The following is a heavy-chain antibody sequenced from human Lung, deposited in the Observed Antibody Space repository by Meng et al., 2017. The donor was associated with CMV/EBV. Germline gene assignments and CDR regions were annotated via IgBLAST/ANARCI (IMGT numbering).Heavy chain of an antibody. CDR2: IYSGGST. D-gene: IGHD6-13*01. CDR1: GLTVSSNY. CDR3: ARGRGSSWYVFDY. Sequence: GGSLRLXXPATGLTVSSNYMSWVRQAPGKGLEWVSVIYSGGSTYYADSVKGRFTISRDNSKNTLYLQMNSLRAEDTAVYYCARGRGSSWYVFDYWGQGTPVTVSS. J-gene: IGHJ4*02. V-gene: IGHV3-53*01.